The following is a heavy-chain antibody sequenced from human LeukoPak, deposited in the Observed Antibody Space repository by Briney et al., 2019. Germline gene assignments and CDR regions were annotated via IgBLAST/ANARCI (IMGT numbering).Heavy chain of an antibody. Sequence: ASVKVSCKASADTFSSYEINWVRQAPGQGLEWMGWISAYNGNTNYAQKLQGRVTMTTDTSTSTVYMELSSLRSEDTAVYYCARACSSGYWGQGTLVTVSS. CDR2: ISAYNGNT. D-gene: IGHD6-19*01. V-gene: IGHV1-18*01. J-gene: IGHJ4*02. CDR1: ADTFSSYE. CDR3: ARACSSGY.